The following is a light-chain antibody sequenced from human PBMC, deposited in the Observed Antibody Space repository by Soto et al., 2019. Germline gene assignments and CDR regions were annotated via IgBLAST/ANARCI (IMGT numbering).Light chain of an antibody. Sequence: QSVLTQPTSVSGSPGQSITISCTGNHNDIGTDDYVSWYQQHPGRAPRLLIYGVTTRPSGISDRFSASKSGLTASLTISGLQPEDEADYYCSSFTSDRIYVFGPGTKGTVL. CDR1: HNDIGTDDY. CDR2: GVT. V-gene: IGLV2-14*03. J-gene: IGLJ1*01. CDR3: SSFTSDRIYV.